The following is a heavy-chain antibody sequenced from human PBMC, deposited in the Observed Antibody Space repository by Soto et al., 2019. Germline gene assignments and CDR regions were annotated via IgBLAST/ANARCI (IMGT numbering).Heavy chain of an antibody. V-gene: IGHV4-31*03. CDR2: IYYSGSI. CDR3: ARSRWSSSWYGMDY. J-gene: IGHJ4*02. CDR1: GGSISSGGYY. Sequence: SETLSLTCTVSGGSISSGGYYWSWIRQHPGKGLEWIGYIYYSGSIYYNPSLKSRVTISVDTSKNQFSLKLSSVTAADTAVYYCARSRWSSSWYGMDYWGQGTLVTVSS. D-gene: IGHD6-13*01.